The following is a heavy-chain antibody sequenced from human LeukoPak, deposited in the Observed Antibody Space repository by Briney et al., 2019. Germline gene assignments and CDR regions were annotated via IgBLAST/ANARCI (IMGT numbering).Heavy chain of an antibody. D-gene: IGHD6-19*01. Sequence: SETLSLTCTVSGGSVSSGSYYWSWIRQPPGKGLEWIGYIYYSGNTNYNPSLKSRVTISVDTSKKQFSLKLSSVTAADTAVYYCARVSVDDYFDYWGQGTLVTVSS. CDR1: GGSVSSGSYY. CDR2: IYYSGNT. V-gene: IGHV4-61*01. J-gene: IGHJ4*02. CDR3: ARVSVDDYFDY.